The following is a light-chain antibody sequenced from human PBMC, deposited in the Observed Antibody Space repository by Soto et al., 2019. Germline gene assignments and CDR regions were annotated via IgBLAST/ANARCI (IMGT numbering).Light chain of an antibody. Sequence: EIVMTQSPXTLSVSPGERATLSCRASQSVSSNLAWYQQKPGQAPRLLIYGASTRATGIPARFSGSGSGTEFTLTISSLQSEDFAVYYCQQYNNWPPTFGQGTKV. CDR1: QSVSSN. CDR2: GAS. V-gene: IGKV3-15*01. J-gene: IGKJ1*01. CDR3: QQYNNWPPT.